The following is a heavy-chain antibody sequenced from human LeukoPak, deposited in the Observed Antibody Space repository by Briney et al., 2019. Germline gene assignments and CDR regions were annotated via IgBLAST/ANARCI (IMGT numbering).Heavy chain of an antibody. CDR3: ARGGGSSGGSFEY. V-gene: IGHV4-38-2*01. J-gene: IGHJ4*02. Sequence: ASETLSLTCAVSGFSIRSGYYWGWIRQPPGKGLEWIGRIHHSGSTHYNPSLKSRVTISADTSKNQFSLNLSSVTAADTAVYNCARGGGSSGGSFEYWGQGTLVTVSS. CDR1: GFSIRSGYY. D-gene: IGHD6-19*01. CDR2: IHHSGST.